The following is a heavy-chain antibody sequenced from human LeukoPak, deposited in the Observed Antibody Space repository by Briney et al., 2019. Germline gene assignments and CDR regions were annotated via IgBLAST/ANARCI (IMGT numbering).Heavy chain of an antibody. V-gene: IGHV3-7*01. CDR3: AREGIAAAADY. Sequence: GGSLRLSCVASGFTSSSYWMSWVRQAPGKGLEWVANMKQDGSEKYYVDSVKGRFTISRDNAKTSVYLQMNSLRAKDTAMYYCAREGIAAAADYWGQGMLVTVSS. D-gene: IGHD6-13*01. CDR1: GFTSSSYW. J-gene: IGHJ4*02. CDR2: MKQDGSEK.